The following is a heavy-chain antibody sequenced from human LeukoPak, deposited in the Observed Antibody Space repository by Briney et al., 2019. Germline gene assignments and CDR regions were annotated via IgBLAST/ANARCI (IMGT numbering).Heavy chain of an antibody. D-gene: IGHD3-10*01. CDR1: GFTFSSYA. J-gene: IGHJ4*02. Sequence: PGGSLRLSCAASGFTFSSYAMSWVRQAPGKGLEWVSAISGSGGSTYYADSVKGRFTISRDNSKNTLYLQMNSLRAEDTAVYYCANSLYYGSGSYYMTYYFDYWGQGTLVTVSS. CDR3: ANSLYYGSGSYYMTYYFDY. V-gene: IGHV3-23*01. CDR2: ISGSGGST.